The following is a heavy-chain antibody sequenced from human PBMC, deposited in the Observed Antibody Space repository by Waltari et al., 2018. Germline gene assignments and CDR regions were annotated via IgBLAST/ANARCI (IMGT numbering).Heavy chain of an antibody. CDR2: ISYDGSNK. Sequence: QVQLVESGGGVVQPGRSLRLSCAASGFTFSSYGMHWVRQAPGKGLEWVAVISYDGSNKYYAEAVKGRFTISRDNSKNTLDLQMNSLRAEDTAVYYCAKITGDQSIFDYWGQGTLVTVSS. CDR3: AKITGDQSIFDY. V-gene: IGHV3-30*18. J-gene: IGHJ4*02. CDR1: GFTFSSYG. D-gene: IGHD7-27*01.